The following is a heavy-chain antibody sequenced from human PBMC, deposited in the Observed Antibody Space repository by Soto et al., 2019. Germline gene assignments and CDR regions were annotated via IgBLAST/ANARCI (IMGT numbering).Heavy chain of an antibody. CDR2: IIPIFGTA. J-gene: IGHJ6*02. V-gene: IGHV1-69*06. CDR3: ARVAVANEGYYGMDV. Sequence: SVKVSCKASGGTFSSYAISWVRQAPGQGLEWMGGIIPIFGTANHAQKFQGRVTITADKSTSTAYMELSSLRSEDTAVYYCARVAVANEGYYGMDVWGQGTTVTVSS. CDR1: GGTFSSYA. D-gene: IGHD5-12*01.